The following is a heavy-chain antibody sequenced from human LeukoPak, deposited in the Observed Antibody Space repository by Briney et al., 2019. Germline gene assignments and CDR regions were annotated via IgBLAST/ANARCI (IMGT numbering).Heavy chain of an antibody. CDR2: IYYSGTT. CDR1: GGSISTGAYY. Sequence: SETLSLTCTVSGGSISTGAYYWGRIRQPPGEGLEWIGSIYYSGTTYYNPSLKSRVTMSIDTSKNQFSLNLRSVTAADTAVYYCARQSTTHNWFGPWGQGTLVTVSS. D-gene: IGHD4-11*01. J-gene: IGHJ5*02. V-gene: IGHV4-39*01. CDR3: ARQSTTHNWFGP.